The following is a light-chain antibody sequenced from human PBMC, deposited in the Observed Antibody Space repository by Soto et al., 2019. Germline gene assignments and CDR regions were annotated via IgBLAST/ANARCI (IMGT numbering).Light chain of an antibody. Sequence: QSVLTQPPSASGSPGQSVTISCTGTSSDVGGYKYVSWYQQHPGKAPKLMIFEVNKRPSGVPDRFSGSKSGNTASLTVSGLQAEDEADYYCSSYAGTNNLGVFGTGTKLTVL. V-gene: IGLV2-8*01. CDR1: SSDVGGYKY. CDR2: EVN. CDR3: SSYAGTNNLGV. J-gene: IGLJ1*01.